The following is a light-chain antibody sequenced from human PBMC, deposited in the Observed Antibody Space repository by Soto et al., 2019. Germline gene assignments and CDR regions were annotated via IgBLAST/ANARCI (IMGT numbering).Light chain of an antibody. CDR1: QSVSSY. Sequence: EIVLTQSPATLSLSPGERATLSCRASQSVSSYLAWYQRKPGQAPRLLIYDASNRATGIPARFSGSGSGTDFTLTISSLEPEDFAVYYCQQRSNWPRTWTFGQGTKVDIK. J-gene: IGKJ1*01. CDR2: DAS. V-gene: IGKV3-11*01. CDR3: QQRSNWPRTWT.